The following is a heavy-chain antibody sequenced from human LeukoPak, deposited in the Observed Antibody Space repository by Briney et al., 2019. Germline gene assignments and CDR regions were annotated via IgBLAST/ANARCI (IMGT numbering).Heavy chain of an antibody. CDR3: ARDRGSGWSFYY. D-gene: IGHD6-13*01. J-gene: IGHJ4*02. CDR1: GFTFSSYA. V-gene: IGHV3-30-3*01. Sequence: GGSLRLSCAASGFTFSSYAMHWVRQAPGKGLEWVAVISFDGSNQYYTDFVKGRFTISRDNSKNTLYLQMNSLRVEDTAVFYCARDRGSGWSFYYWGQGTLVTVSS. CDR2: ISFDGSNQ.